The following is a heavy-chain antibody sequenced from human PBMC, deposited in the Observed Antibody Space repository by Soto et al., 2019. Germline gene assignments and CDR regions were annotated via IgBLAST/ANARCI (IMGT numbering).Heavy chain of an antibody. D-gene: IGHD6-19*01. J-gene: IGHJ4*01. CDR2: ISGDSGNT. Sequence: XSVKVSCKASVYIPTKSAMHCVRQAPGQRLEWMGWISGDSGNTKYSPKLQDRVTITRDTSASTAYMELSSLRSEDTALYYCARDGVAAGNINFDYWGQGTLVTVSS. CDR1: VYIPTKSA. CDR3: ARDGVAAGNINFDY. V-gene: IGHV1-3*01.